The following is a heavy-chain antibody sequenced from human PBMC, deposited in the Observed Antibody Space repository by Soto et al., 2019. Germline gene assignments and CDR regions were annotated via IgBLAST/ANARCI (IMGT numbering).Heavy chain of an antibody. J-gene: IGHJ6*02. CDR1: SDSITSNNYF. V-gene: IGHV4-39*01. D-gene: IGHD2-2*01. CDR2: IYYSGTT. CDR3: ARIVVIPAAPDYYNYYGVDV. Sequence: SETLSLTCSVSSDSITSNNYFWAWIRQPPGKGLEWIGSIYYSGTTYYNPSLKSRVTISVDRSKNQFSLNLSSVTAADTSVYYCARIVVIPAAPDYYNYYGVDVWGQGTTVTVSS.